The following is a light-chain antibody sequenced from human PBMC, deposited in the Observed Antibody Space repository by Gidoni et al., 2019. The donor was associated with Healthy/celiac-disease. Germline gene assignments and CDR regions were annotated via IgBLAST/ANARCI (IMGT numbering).Light chain of an antibody. J-gene: IGKJ1*01. V-gene: IGKV1-39*01. Sequence: DIQMTQSPSSLSASVGDRVTITCRASQSISSYLNWYQQKPGKAPKLLIYAASSLPSRVPSTFSGSGSGTDLTLTISSLQPEDFATSSCQQSYSTPRTFGQGTKVEIK. CDR1: QSISSY. CDR3: QQSYSTPRT. CDR2: AAS.